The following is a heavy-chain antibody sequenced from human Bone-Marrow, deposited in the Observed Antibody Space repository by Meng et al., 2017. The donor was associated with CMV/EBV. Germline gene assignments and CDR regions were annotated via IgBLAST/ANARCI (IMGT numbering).Heavy chain of an antibody. J-gene: IGHJ4*02. V-gene: IGHV1-69*13. D-gene: IGHD7-27*01. CDR3: AAGWITEKLGLADY. CDR1: GGTFSSYA. CDR2: IIPIFDTA. Sequence: SVKVSCKASGGTFSSYAITWVRQAPGQGLEWMGGIIPIFDTADYAQKFQGRVTITLEESTSTAYMELSSLRSEDTAVYYGAAGWITEKLGLADYWGQGTLVTVSS.